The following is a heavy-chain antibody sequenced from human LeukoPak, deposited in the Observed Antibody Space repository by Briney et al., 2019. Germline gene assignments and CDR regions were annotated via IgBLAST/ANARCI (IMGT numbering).Heavy chain of an antibody. CDR2: IYTSGST. CDR3: ARLIAAAGNFYYYYMDV. D-gene: IGHD6-13*01. V-gene: IGHV4-61*02. CDR1: GGSISSGSYY. J-gene: IGHJ6*03. Sequence: SETLSLTCTVSGGSISSGSYYWSWIRQPAGKGLEWIGRIYTSGSTNYNPSLKSRVTISVDTSKNQFSLKLSSVTAADTAVYYCARLIAAAGNFYYYYMDVWGKGTTVTVS.